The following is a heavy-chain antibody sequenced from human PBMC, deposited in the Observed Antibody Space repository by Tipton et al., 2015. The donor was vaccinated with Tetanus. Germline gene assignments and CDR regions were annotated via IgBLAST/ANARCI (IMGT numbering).Heavy chain of an antibody. CDR1: GGSISSGNY. Sequence: LVQPSGTLSLTCAVSGGSISSGNYWSWIRQHPGKGLEWIGDIYNSGSTYYNPSLKSRVPILVDTTKNQFSLKLKSVTAADTAVYYCARDQARGARGWNYFDYWGQGSLVTVSS. CDR2: IYNSGST. CDR3: ARDQARGARGWNYFDY. V-gene: IGHV4-31*11. D-gene: IGHD1-26*01. J-gene: IGHJ4*02.